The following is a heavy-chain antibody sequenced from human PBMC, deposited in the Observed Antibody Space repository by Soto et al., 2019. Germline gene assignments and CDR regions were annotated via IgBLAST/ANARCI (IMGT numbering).Heavy chain of an antibody. J-gene: IGHJ5*02. CDR1: GGSISSGGYS. Sequence: PSETLSLTCAVSGGSISSGGYSWSWIRQPPGKGLEWIGYIYHSGSTYYNPSLKSRVIISVDRSKNQFSLKLSSVTAADTAVYYCARFGGATNLFDPWGQGTLVTVSS. D-gene: IGHD1-26*01. CDR2: IYHSGST. CDR3: ARFGGATNLFDP. V-gene: IGHV4-30-2*01.